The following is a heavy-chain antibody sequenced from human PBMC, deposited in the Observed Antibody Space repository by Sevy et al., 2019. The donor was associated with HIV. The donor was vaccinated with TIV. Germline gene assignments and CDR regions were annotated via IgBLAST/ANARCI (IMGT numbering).Heavy chain of an antibody. CDR3: AGDPWASTYAFDI. D-gene: IGHD7-27*01. Sequence: GGSLRLSCAASGFTFSSYSMNWVRQAPGKGLEWVSYISSSSSTIYYADSLKGRFTISRDNAKNSLYLQMNSLRDEDTAVYYCAGDPWASTYAFDIWGQGTMVTVSS. J-gene: IGHJ3*02. V-gene: IGHV3-48*02. CDR2: ISSSSSTI. CDR1: GFTFSSYS.